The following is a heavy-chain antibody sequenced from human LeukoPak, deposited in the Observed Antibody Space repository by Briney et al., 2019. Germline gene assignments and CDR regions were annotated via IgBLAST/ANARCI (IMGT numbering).Heavy chain of an antibody. CDR1: GFTFSNYG. Sequence: GGSLRLSCAASGFTFSNYGMSWVRQAPGKGPEWVSAISGSGGSTYYADSVKGRFPISRDNSKNTLYLQMNSLRAEDTAVYYCAKDCTNGVCYALDIWGQGTMVTVSS. CDR2: ISGSGGST. J-gene: IGHJ3*02. CDR3: AKDCTNGVCYALDI. D-gene: IGHD2-8*01. V-gene: IGHV3-23*01.